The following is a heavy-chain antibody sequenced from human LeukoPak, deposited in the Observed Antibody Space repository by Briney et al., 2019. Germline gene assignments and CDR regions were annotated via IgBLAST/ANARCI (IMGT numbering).Heavy chain of an antibody. Sequence: ASVKVSCKASGYSFTSYGISWVRQAPGQGLEWMGWISAYNGNTKYAQKLQGRVTMTTDTSTSTAYMELRSLRSDDTAVYYCARDPSYIVVVPAALDYWGQGTLVTVSS. CDR3: ARDPSYIVVVPAALDY. J-gene: IGHJ4*02. CDR2: ISAYNGNT. CDR1: GYSFTSYG. D-gene: IGHD2-2*01. V-gene: IGHV1-18*01.